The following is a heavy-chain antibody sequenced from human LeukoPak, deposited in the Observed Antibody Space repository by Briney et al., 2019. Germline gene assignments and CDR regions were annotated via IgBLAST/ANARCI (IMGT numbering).Heavy chain of an antibody. CDR1: GYTFTSYG. CDR3: ARDLSLNYYDSSGMIGY. D-gene: IGHD3-22*01. Sequence: ASVKVSCKASGYTFTSYGISWVRQAPGQGLEWMGWISAYNGNTNYAQKLQGRVTMTTGASTSTAYMELRSLRSDDTAVYYCARDLSLNYYDSSGMIGYWGQGTLVTVSS. V-gene: IGHV1-18*01. J-gene: IGHJ4*02. CDR2: ISAYNGNT.